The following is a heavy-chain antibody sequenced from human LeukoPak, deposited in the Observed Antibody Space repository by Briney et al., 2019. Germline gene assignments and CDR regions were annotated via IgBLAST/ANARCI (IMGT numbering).Heavy chain of an antibody. J-gene: IGHJ4*02. CDR1: GGSISSGDYY. CDR3: ARVPPPLLPFDY. Sequence: SETLSLTCTVSGGSISSGDYYWSWIRQPPGKGLEWIGYIYYSGSTYYNPSLKSRVTISVDTSKNQFSLKLSSVTAADTAVYYCARVPPPLLPFDYWGQGTLVTVSS. V-gene: IGHV4-30-4*08. CDR2: IYYSGST.